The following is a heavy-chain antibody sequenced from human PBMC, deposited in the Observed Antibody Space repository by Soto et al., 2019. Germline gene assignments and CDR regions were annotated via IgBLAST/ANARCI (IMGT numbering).Heavy chain of an antibody. CDR2: VYDSGTT. V-gene: IGHV4-59*01. J-gene: IGHJ5*02. D-gene: IGHD6-19*01. Sequence: PSETLSLTCSVSGGSITINYWSWIRQPPGKGLEWIGNVYDSGTTNYNPSLKSRVTIFIDTSKNQFSLNLSSVTASDTAVYYCASGRQWLAFDPWGQGTLVTVSS. CDR1: GGSITINY. CDR3: ASGRQWLAFDP.